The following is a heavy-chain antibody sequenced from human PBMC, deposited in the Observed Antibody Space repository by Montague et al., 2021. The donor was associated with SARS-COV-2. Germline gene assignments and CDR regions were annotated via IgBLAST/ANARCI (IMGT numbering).Heavy chain of an antibody. D-gene: IGHD6-19*01. CDR1: GGSISSSNYY. Sequence: SETLSLTCTVAGGSISSSNYYWGWIRQPPGKGLEWIGSLFYGGSSXYNPSLKSRVTISVDTSKNQFSLRLSSVTAADTAVYYCVAERLAIYYFDFWGQGTLVTVSS. CDR3: VAERLAIYYFDF. J-gene: IGHJ4*02. CDR2: LFYGGSS. V-gene: IGHV4-39*01.